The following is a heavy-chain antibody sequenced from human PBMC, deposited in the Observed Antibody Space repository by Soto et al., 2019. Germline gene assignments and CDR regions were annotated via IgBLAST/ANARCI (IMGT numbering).Heavy chain of an antibody. CDR3: ARSIAVAGTAFDI. CDR2: ISSSSSYI. V-gene: IGHV3-21*01. CDR1: GFTFSSYS. J-gene: IGHJ3*02. Sequence: VQLVESGGGLVKPGGSLRLSCAASGFTFSSYSMNWVRQAPGKGLEWVSSISSSSSYIYYADSVKGRFTISRDNAKNSLYLQMNSLRAEDTAVYYCARSIAVAGTAFDIWGQGTMVTVSS. D-gene: IGHD6-19*01.